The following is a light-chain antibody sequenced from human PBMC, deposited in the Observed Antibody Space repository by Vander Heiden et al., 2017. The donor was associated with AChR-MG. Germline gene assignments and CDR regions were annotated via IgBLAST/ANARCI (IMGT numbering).Light chain of an antibody. CDR3: QQRDNKPYN. V-gene: IGKV1-39*01. Sequence: DIQVTQSPFSLSASIGDRVTITCRASQSISTSVNWYQQKPGKAPKLLIYAASSFQSGVPSRFSGSGSGTDFTLTISSLRPEDFATYYCQQRDNKPYNFGQGTKLEI. CDR2: AAS. J-gene: IGKJ2*01. CDR1: QSISTS.